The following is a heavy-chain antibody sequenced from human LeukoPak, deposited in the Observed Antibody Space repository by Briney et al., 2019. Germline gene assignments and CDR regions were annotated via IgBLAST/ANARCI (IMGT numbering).Heavy chain of an antibody. V-gene: IGHV4-34*01. CDR3: ARGRYDFWSGLLNFDY. J-gene: IGHJ4*02. Sequence: SETLSLTCAVYGVSFSGYYLSWIRQPPGKGLEWIGEINHSGSTNYNPSLKSRVTISVDTSKNQFSLKLSSVTAADTAVYYCARGRYDFWSGLLNFDYWGQGTLVTVSS. CDR1: GVSFSGYY. D-gene: IGHD3-3*01. CDR2: INHSGST.